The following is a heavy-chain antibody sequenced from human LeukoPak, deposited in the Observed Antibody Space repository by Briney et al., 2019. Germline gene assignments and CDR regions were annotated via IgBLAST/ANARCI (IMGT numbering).Heavy chain of an antibody. J-gene: IGHJ4*02. CDR1: GGTFSSYA. Sequence: SVKVSCKASGGTFSSYAISWVRQAPGQGLEWMGRITPILGIPDYAEKFQGRVTITADKSTSTAYMELYSLRSEDTAVYYCARDARPRTNGYNYDSSGYWGQGTLVTVSS. D-gene: IGHD3-22*01. V-gene: IGHV1-69*04. CDR2: ITPILGIP. CDR3: ARDARPRTNGYNYDSSGY.